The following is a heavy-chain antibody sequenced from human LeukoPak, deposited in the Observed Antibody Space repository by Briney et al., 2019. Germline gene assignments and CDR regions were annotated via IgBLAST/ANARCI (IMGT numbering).Heavy chain of an antibody. CDR1: GYTFTSYD. V-gene: IGHV1-8*01. D-gene: IGHD6-19*01. Sequence: ASVKVSCKASGYTFTSYDINWVRQATGQGLEWMGWVNPNSGNTGYAQKFQGRVTMTRNTSISTAYMELSSLRSEDTAVYYCARGSSGWFNYYYYMDVWGKGTTVTVSS. CDR3: ARGSSGWFNYYYYMDV. CDR2: VNPNSGNT. J-gene: IGHJ6*03.